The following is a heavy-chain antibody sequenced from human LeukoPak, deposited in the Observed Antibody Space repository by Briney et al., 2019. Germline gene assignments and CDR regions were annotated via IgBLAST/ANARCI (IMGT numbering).Heavy chain of an antibody. J-gene: IGHJ4*02. CDR3: AREHNLIAVAGMGQWGIFDY. Sequence: GGSLRLSCAASGFTFSSYSMNWVRQAPGKGLEWVSYITSSSSTIYYADSVKGRFTISRDNAKNSLYLQMNSLRAEDTAVYYSAREHNLIAVAGMGQWGIFDYWGQGNLVTVSS. CDR1: GFTFSSYS. CDR2: ITSSSSTI. V-gene: IGHV3-48*01. D-gene: IGHD6-19*01.